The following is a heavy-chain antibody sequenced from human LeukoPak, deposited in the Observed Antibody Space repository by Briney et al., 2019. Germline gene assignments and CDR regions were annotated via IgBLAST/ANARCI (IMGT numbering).Heavy chain of an antibody. D-gene: IGHD6-13*01. CDR2: IYYSGST. CDR3: ARGGKAAAGMGVDP. Sequence: SQTLSLTCAVSGGSISSCGYYWSCQRPHPGQGLEWIGYIYYSGSTYYNPSHKSRVTISVDTSKNQFSVKLSSVTAADTAVYYCARGGKAAAGMGVDPWGQGTLVTVSS. CDR1: GGSISSCGYY. V-gene: IGHV4-31*11. J-gene: IGHJ5*02.